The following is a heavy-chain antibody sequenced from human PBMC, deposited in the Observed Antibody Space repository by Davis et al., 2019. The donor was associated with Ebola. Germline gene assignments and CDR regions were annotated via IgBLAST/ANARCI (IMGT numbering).Heavy chain of an antibody. V-gene: IGHV1-2*02. Sequence: SVKVSCKASGNTFIGHYLHWVRQAPGQGLEWMGWINPNSGDTKFLQKFQGRVTVTRDTSISTVYMELSRLRSDDTAVYYCARGSGFWNGYFMAYFDFWGQGALVTVSS. CDR2: INPNSGDT. CDR1: GNTFIGHY. CDR3: ARGSGFWNGYFMAYFDF. J-gene: IGHJ4*02. D-gene: IGHD3-3*01.